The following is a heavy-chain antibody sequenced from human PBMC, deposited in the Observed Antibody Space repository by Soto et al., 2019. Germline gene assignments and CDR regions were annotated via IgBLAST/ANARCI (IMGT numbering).Heavy chain of an antibody. CDR1: GFTFSSYG. CDR2: ILYDGSKK. J-gene: IGHJ6*02. Sequence: GGSLRLSCAASGFTFSSYGMHWVRQAPGKGLEWVAVILYDGSKKYYADSVKGRFTISRDNSKNTLYLQMSSLRAEDTALYYCVKDGSSGWPYFDDMDVWGQGPTVTVSS. CDR3: VKDGSSGWPYFDDMDV. D-gene: IGHD6-19*01. V-gene: IGHV3-30*18.